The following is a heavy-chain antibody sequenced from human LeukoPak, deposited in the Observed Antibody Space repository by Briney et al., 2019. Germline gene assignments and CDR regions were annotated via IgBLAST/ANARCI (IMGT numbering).Heavy chain of an antibody. CDR2: ISSSSSYI. V-gene: IGHV3-21*06. CDR1: GFTFSSYS. Sequence: GGSLRLSCAASGFTFSSYSMNWVRQAPGKGLEWVSSISSSSSYIYYADSVKGRFTISRDNAKNSLHLQMNSLRAEDTAVYYCARVLGYYDSSGYSPYYFDYWGQGTLVTVSS. D-gene: IGHD3-22*01. J-gene: IGHJ4*02. CDR3: ARVLGYYDSSGYSPYYFDY.